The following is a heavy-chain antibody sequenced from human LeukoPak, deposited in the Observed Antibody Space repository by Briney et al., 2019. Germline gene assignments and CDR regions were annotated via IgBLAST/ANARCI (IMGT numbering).Heavy chain of an antibody. D-gene: IGHD2-2*01. J-gene: IGHJ5*02. V-gene: IGHV3-30*02. Sequence: PGGSLRLSCAASGFTFSSYGMHWVRQAPGKGLEWAAFIRYDGSNKYYADSVKGRFTISRDNSKNTLYLQMNSLRAEDTAVHYCARGIVVVPAATAQYGWFDPWGQGTLVTVSS. CDR1: GFTFSSYG. CDR2: IRYDGSNK. CDR3: ARGIVVVPAATAQYGWFDP.